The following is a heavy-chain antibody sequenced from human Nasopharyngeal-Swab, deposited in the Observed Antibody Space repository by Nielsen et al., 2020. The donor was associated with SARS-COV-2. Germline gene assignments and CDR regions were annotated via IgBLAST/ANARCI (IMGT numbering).Heavy chain of an antibody. CDR2: INADGSTT. J-gene: IGHJ4*02. CDR3: ARAGNYYFEY. D-gene: IGHD1-7*01. Sequence: LKISCAASGFTFSTYWVHCVRQVPGVGLVWVSRINADGSTTDYADSVKGRFTISRDNAKNTLYLQMNSLRAEDTAVYYCARAGNYYFEYWGQGTLVTVSS. V-gene: IGHV3-74*01. CDR1: GFTFSTYW.